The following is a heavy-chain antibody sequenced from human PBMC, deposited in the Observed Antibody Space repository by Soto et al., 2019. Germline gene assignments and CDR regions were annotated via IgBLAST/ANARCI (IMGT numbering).Heavy chain of an antibody. D-gene: IGHD1-1*01. J-gene: IGHJ6*03. CDR2: IYPGDSDT. CDR1: GYSFTSYW. V-gene: IGHV5-51*01. Sequence: GESRKISCKGSGYSFTSYWIGWVRQMPGKGLEWMGIIYPGDSDTRYSPSFQGQVTISADKSISTAYLQWSSLKASDTAMYYCARLPPIGTTLGYYSYYTDVWGKGTTVTVSS. CDR3: ARLPPIGTTLGYYSYYTDV.